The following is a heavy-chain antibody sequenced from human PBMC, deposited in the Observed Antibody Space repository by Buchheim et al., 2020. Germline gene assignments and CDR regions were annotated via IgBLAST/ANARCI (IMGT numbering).Heavy chain of an antibody. J-gene: IGHJ4*02. CDR3: ARVIANWGYFDY. CDR2: ISYDGSNK. D-gene: IGHD7-27*01. V-gene: IGHV3-30*04. Sequence: QVQLVESGGGVVQPGRSLRLSCAASGFTFSSYAMHWVRQAPGKGLEWVAVISYDGSNKYYPDSVKGRFTISRDNSKNTLYLQMNSLRAEDTAVYYCARVIANWGYFDYWGQGTL. CDR1: GFTFSSYA.